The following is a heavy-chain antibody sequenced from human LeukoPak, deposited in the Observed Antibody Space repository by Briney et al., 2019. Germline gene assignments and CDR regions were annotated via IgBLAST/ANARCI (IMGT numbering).Heavy chain of an antibody. Sequence: SETLSLTCTVSGGSISHYYWNWIRQPPGKGLEWIGYIYYSGSTNYNPSLKSRVTISVDMSKNQFSLKLSSVTAADTAVYYCARGDWSGYCSYFDSWGLGTLVTVSS. V-gene: IGHV4-59*01. CDR2: IYYSGST. CDR1: GGSISHYY. D-gene: IGHD3-3*01. CDR3: ARGDWSGYCSYFDS. J-gene: IGHJ4*02.